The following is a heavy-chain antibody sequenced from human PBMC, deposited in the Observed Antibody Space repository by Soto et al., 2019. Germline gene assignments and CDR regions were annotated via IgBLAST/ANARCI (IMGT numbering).Heavy chain of an antibody. V-gene: IGHV3-23*01. Sequence: PGGSLRLSCVVSGFTFSSYGMSWVRQAPGKGLEWVSSISGSAGSTYYTDSVKGRFTISRDNSKSTLYLQMNNLRAEDTAIYYCAKRTGDVWGQGXTVTVYS. CDR2: ISGSAGST. D-gene: IGHD1-1*01. J-gene: IGHJ6*02. CDR3: AKRTGDV. CDR1: GFTFSSYG.